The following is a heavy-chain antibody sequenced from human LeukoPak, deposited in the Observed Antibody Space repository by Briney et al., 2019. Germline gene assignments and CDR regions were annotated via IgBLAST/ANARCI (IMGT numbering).Heavy chain of an antibody. D-gene: IGHD1-1*01. Sequence: PSETLSLTCTVSSYSISSGYYWGWIRQPPGKGLEWIASIYHSGSTSYNPSLKSRVTVSVDTSKNQFSLMLSSVTAADTAVYYCAGEPRRSGTEIGAFDIWGRGTMVTVSS. J-gene: IGHJ3*02. CDR3: AGEPRRSGTEIGAFDI. V-gene: IGHV4-38-2*02. CDR1: SYSISSGYY. CDR2: IYHSGST.